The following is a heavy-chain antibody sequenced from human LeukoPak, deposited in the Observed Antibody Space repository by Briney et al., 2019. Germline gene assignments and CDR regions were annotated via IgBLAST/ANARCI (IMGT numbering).Heavy chain of an antibody. CDR3: ARGPGELDY. D-gene: IGHD1-26*01. CDR2: IYYSEST. V-gene: IGHV4-38-2*02. Sequence: PSETLSLTCSVSGYSISSGYYWGWIRQPPGKGLEWIGSIYYSESTYYNPSLKSRVTMSVDTSKNQFSLKLSSVTAADTAVYYCARGPGELDYWGQGTLVTVSS. CDR1: GYSISSGYY. J-gene: IGHJ4*02.